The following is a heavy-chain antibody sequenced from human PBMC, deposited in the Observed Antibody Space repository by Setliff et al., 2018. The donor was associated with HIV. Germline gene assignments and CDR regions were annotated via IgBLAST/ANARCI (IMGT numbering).Heavy chain of an antibody. Sequence: SETLSLTCTVSGASSIYYWGWIRQPPGKGLEWIGSVYHSGSTYYNPSLKSRVTISVDTSQNQFSLRLSSVTAADTAVYYCARGSGRFCSGGRCSAFDYWGQGTLVTV. D-gene: IGHD2-15*01. CDR2: VYHSGST. V-gene: IGHV4-39*07. CDR1: GASSIYY. CDR3: ARGSGRFCSGGRCSAFDY. J-gene: IGHJ4*02.